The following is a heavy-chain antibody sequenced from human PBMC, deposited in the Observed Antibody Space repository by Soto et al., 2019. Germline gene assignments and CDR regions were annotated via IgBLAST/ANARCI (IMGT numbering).Heavy chain of an antibody. CDR3: ARGPEVIDY. CDR2: ISAYNGNT. Sequence: AAVRVSCKASCYSFTSYGISWVRQAPGQGLEWMGWISAYNGNTNYAQKLQGRVTMTTDTSTSTAYMELRSLRCDDTAVYYCARGPEVIDYWGQGTLVTVSS. CDR1: CYSFTSYG. J-gene: IGHJ4*02. V-gene: IGHV1-18*01. D-gene: IGHD2-21*01.